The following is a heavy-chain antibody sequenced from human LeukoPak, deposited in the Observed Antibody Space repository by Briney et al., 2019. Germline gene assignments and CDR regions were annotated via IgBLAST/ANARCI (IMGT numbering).Heavy chain of an antibody. V-gene: IGHV4-59*08. CDR3: ASVDYDSSPPIDY. Sequence: SETLSLTCTVSGGSISSYYWSWIRQPPGKGLEWIGYIYYSGSTNYNPSLKSRVTISVDTSKNQFSLKLSSVAAADTAVYYCASVDYDSSPPIDYWGQGTLVTV. D-gene: IGHD3-22*01. J-gene: IGHJ4*02. CDR1: GGSISSYY. CDR2: IYYSGST.